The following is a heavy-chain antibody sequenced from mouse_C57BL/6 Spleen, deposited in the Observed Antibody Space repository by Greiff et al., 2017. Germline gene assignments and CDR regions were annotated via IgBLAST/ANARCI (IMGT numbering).Heavy chain of an antibody. CDR1: GYTFTSYW. CDR3: AREEAYYDYEEAY. J-gene: IGHJ3*01. Sequence: QVQLQQPGTELVKPGASVKLSCKASGYTFTSYWMHWVKQRPGQGLEWIGNINPSNGGTNYNEKFKSKATLTVDTSSSTAYMQLSSLTSEDSAVYYCAREEAYYDYEEAYWGQGTLVTVSA. CDR2: INPSNGGT. D-gene: IGHD2-4*01. V-gene: IGHV1-53*01.